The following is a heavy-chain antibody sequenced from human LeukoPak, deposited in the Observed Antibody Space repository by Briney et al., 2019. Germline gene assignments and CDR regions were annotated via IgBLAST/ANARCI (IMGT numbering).Heavy chain of an antibody. Sequence: SVKVSCKASGGTFSSYAISWVRQAPGQGLEWMGGIIPIFGTANYAQKFQGRVTMTRDMSTSTVYMELSSLRSEDTAVYYCARARTSQYYFDYWGQGTLVTVSS. V-gene: IGHV1-69*05. CDR3: ARARTSQYYFDY. CDR1: GGTFSSYA. CDR2: IIPIFGTA. D-gene: IGHD6-6*01. J-gene: IGHJ4*02.